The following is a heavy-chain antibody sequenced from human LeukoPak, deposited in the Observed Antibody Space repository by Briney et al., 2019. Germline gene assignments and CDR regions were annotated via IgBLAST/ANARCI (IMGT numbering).Heavy chain of an antibody. J-gene: IGHJ6*02. D-gene: IGHD3-10*01. CDR2: INPSGGST. CDR3: ARVYYYYGSGSDPPYYYGMDV. V-gene: IGHV1-46*01. CDR1: GYTFTSYY. Sequence: ASVTVSCKASGYTFTSYYMHWVRQAPGQGLERMGIINPSGGSTSYAQKFQGRVTITADESTSTAYMELSSLRSEDTAVYYCARVYYYYGSGSDPPYYYGMDVWGQGTTVTVSS.